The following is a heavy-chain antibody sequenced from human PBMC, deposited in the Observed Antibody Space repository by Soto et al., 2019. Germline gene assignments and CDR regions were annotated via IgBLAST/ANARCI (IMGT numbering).Heavy chain of an antibody. Sequence: ASVKVSCKASGYTFTSYYMHWVRQAPGQGLEWMGIIKPSGGSTSYAKKFQGRVTMTRDTSTSTINMELSSLKSEDTAVFYCARAITMVRGVIWWFDPWGQGTLVTVSS. CDR2: IKPSGGST. J-gene: IGHJ5*02. V-gene: IGHV1-46*03. D-gene: IGHD3-10*01. CDR1: GYTFTSYY. CDR3: ARAITMVRGVIWWFDP.